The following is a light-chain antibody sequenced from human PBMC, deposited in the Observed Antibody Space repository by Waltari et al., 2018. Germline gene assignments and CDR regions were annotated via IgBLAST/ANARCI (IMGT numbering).Light chain of an antibody. CDR1: QSFTRY. CDR3: QHYVRLTVT. J-gene: IGKJ1*01. Sequence: EIVLTQSPGTLSLSPGERATLSCRASQSFTRYLAWYQHKPGQAPRLLIYDASTRAAGIADRFTGSGLGTDFTLTISRLEPEDSAVYYCQHYVRLTVTFGQGTKVEIK. CDR2: DAS. V-gene: IGKV3-20*01.